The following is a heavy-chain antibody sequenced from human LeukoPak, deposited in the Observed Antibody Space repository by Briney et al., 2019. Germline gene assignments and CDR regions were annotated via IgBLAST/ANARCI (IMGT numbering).Heavy chain of an antibody. D-gene: IGHD2-8*01. J-gene: IGHJ3*01. CDR1: GFTLSSYW. Sequence: GGSLRLSCSASGFTLSSYWMSWVRQAPGKGLEWVANIKVDGSQQYYLESLRGRFTISRDNAKNLVSLQMSSLRGDDTAVYYCARDSRFCTNFNCRGDAFDLWGQGTMVTVAS. CDR2: IKVDGSQQ. V-gene: IGHV3-7*01. CDR3: ARDSRFCTNFNCRGDAFDL.